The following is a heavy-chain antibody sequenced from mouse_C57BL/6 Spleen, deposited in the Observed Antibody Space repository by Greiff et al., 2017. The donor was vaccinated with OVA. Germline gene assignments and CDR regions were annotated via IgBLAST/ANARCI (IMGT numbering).Heavy chain of an antibody. CDR2: IYPGDGDT. J-gene: IGHJ1*03. Sequence: VKVVESGPELVKPGASVKISCKASGYAFSSSWMNWVKQRPGKGLEWIGRIYPGDGDTNYNGKFKGKATLTAEKSSSTAYMQLSSLTSEDSAVYICARSWDDGYYWYFDVWGTGTTGTGSS. D-gene: IGHD2-3*01. CDR1: GYAFSSSW. V-gene: IGHV1-82*01. CDR3: ARSWDDGYYWYFDV.